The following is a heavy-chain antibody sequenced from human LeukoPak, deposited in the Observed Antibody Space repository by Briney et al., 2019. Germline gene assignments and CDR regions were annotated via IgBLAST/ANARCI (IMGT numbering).Heavy chain of an antibody. CDR1: GGSISSSSYS. J-gene: IGHJ6*02. CDR2: IYYSGST. D-gene: IGHD2-2*01. CDR3: ASPGYCSSTSCSHYYYYGMDV. V-gene: IGHV4-39*01. Sequence: KPSETLSLTCTVSGGSISSSSYSWGWIRQPPGKGLEWIGSIYYSGSTYYNPSPKSRVTISVDTSKNQFSLKLSSVTAADTAVYYCASPGYCSSTSCSHYYYYGMDVWGQGTTVTVSS.